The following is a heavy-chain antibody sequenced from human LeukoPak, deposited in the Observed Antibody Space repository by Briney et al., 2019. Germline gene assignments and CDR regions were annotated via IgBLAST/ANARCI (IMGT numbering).Heavy chain of an antibody. J-gene: IGHJ6*03. CDR1: GGSMKRSY. D-gene: IGHD2-2*01. Sequence: PSETLSLTCLVSGGSMKRSYWTWIRQAPGKGLEWIGNIHDNGNTNHSPPLNSRVTISLDTSKNQFSLRVTCVTAADRGLYFCARDSSPAALPYMDAWGKGTTVTVSS. V-gene: IGHV4-59*01. CDR3: ARDSSPAALPYMDA. CDR2: IHDNGNT.